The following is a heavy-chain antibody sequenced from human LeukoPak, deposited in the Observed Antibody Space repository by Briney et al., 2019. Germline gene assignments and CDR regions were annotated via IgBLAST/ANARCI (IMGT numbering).Heavy chain of an antibody. CDR2: ISSSSSYI. V-gene: IGHV3-21*01. J-gene: IGHJ4*02. Sequence: PGGSLRLSCAASGFTVNNNYMSWVRQAPGKGLEWVSSISSSSSYIYYADSVKGRFTISRDNAKNSLYLQMNSLRAEDTAVYYCARESVAGTFDYWGQGTLVTVSS. D-gene: IGHD6-19*01. CDR1: GFTVNNNY. CDR3: ARESVAGTFDY.